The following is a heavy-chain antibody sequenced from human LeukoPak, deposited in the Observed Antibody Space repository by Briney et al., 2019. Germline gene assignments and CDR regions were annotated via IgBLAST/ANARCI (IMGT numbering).Heavy chain of an antibody. J-gene: IGHJ4*02. Sequence: PSETLSLTCTVSGGSISSSSYYWGWIRQPPGKGLEWIGSIYYSGSTYYNPSLKSRVTISVDTSKNQFSLKLSSVTAADTAVYYCARAGSGGIRVDYWGQGTLVTVSS. D-gene: IGHD3-10*01. V-gene: IGHV4-39*07. CDR1: GGSISSSSYY. CDR2: IYYSGST. CDR3: ARAGSGGIRVDY.